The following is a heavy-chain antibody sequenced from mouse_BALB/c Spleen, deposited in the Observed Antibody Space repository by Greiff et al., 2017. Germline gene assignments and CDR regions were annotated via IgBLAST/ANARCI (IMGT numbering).Heavy chain of an antibody. Sequence: EVQVVESGGGLVQPGGSLRLSCATSGFTFTDYYMSWVRQPPGKALEWLGFIRNKANGYTTEYSASVKGRFTISRDNSQSILYLQMNTLRAEDSATYYCARDRGNYAMDYWGQGTSVTVSS. CDR1: GFTFTDYY. D-gene: IGHD2-14*01. CDR2: IRNKANGYTT. V-gene: IGHV7-3*02. J-gene: IGHJ4*01. CDR3: ARDRGNYAMDY.